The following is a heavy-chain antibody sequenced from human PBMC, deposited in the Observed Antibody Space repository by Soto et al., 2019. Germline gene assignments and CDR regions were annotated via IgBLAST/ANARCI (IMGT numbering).Heavy chain of an antibody. D-gene: IGHD5-12*01. V-gene: IGHV2-5*01. J-gene: IGHJ4*02. CDR3: AHSDGGYEIIYFDV. CDR2: IYYNDDR. CDR1: GLSFPTAGVA. Sequence: SGTTLVNTKQTLTLTCTFSGLSFPTAGVAAGWIRHTPGGALEWLTLIYYNDDRRVSPSLKSRLTITGDTSKNQVVLSLSNVDPGDSATDFCAHSDGGYEIIYFDVWGQGIPVTVSS.